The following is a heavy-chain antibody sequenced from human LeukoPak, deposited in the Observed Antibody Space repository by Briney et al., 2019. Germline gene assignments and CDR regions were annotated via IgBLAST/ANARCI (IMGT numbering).Heavy chain of an antibody. CDR1: GGTFSSYA. Sequence: SVKFSCKASGGTFSSYAISWVRRTPEQGLEWMGGIISIFGTANYAQKFQCRVTITADVSTSTAYMELSSLRSEDTAVYYCATPAGGYSYGRYFDYWGQGTLVTVSS. CDR2: IISIFGTA. V-gene: IGHV1-69*01. J-gene: IGHJ4*02. D-gene: IGHD5-18*01. CDR3: ATPAGGYSYGRYFDY.